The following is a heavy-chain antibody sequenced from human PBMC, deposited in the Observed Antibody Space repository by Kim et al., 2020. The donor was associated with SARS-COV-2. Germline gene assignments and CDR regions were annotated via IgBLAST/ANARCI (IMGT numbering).Heavy chain of an antibody. J-gene: IGHJ4*02. CDR3: ANLDY. CDR1: GFTVSSNY. V-gene: IGHV3-53*01. CDR2: IYVGGTT. Sequence: GGSLRLSCAASGFTVSSNYMYWVRQAPGKGLEWVSVIYVGGTTYYADSVKGRFTISRDDSKNTLYLQMNSLRAEDTAVYYCANLDYWGQGTPVTVSS.